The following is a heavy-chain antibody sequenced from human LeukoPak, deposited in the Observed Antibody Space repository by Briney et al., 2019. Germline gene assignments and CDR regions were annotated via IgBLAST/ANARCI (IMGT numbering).Heavy chain of an antibody. CDR1: GFTVSSNY. D-gene: IGHD6-13*01. CDR2: IYSGGST. CDR3: AREIAAAGHHLCY. V-gene: IGHV3-66*02. Sequence: GGSLRLSCAASGFTVSSNYMSWVRQAPGKGLEWVSVIYSGGSTYYADSVKGRFTISRDNSKNTLYLQMNSLRAEDTAVYYCAREIAAAGHHLCYWGQGTLVTVSS. J-gene: IGHJ4*02.